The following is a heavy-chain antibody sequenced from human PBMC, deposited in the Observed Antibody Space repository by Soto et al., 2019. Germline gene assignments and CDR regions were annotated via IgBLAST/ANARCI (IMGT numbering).Heavy chain of an antibody. J-gene: IGHJ4*02. D-gene: IGHD1-1*01. Sequence: QVHLVQSGAEVKNPGASVKVSCKGSGYDFTTYGITWVRQAPGQGLEWMAWISAHNGNTNYAPNLQGRVTVTRDTATSTAYIELRSLSSDDTAVYYCARGRYGDYWGQGALVTVSS. CDR3: ARGRYGDY. V-gene: IGHV1-18*01. CDR2: ISAHNGNT. CDR1: GYDFTTYG.